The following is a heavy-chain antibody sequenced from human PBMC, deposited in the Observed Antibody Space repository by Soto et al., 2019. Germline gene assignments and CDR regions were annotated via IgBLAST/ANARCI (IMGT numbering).Heavy chain of an antibody. Sequence: EVQLVESGGGLVKPGGSLRLSCAASGFTSSNAWMSWVRQAPGKGLEWVGRIKSKTDGGTTDYAAPVKGRFTISRDDSKNTLYLQMNSLKTEDTAVYYCTTEISIAAAVRDYWGQGTLVTVSS. J-gene: IGHJ4*02. CDR2: IKSKTDGGTT. CDR3: TTEISIAAAVRDY. CDR1: GFTSSNAW. D-gene: IGHD6-13*01. V-gene: IGHV3-15*01.